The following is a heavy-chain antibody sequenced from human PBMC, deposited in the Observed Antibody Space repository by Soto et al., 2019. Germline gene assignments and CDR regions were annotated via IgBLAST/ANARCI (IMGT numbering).Heavy chain of an antibody. Sequence: QVQVVQSGVEVRRPGSSVKVSCKASGDTFKNCVISWVRQAPGQGLEWMGGIIPLFGTTDFAQRFQGRLTITTDESTTTAYMELSMLRSEYPATYYCAAELGFGKLSAVWGHGPTVIVSS. CDR1: GDTFKNCV. D-gene: IGHD3-10*01. J-gene: IGHJ6*02. V-gene: IGHV1-69*01. CDR2: IIPLFGTT. CDR3: AAELGFGKLSAV.